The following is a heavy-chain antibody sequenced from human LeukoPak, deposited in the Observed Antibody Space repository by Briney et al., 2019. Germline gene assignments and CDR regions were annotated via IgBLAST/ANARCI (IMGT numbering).Heavy chain of an antibody. CDR3: ARNWDQWLAPYYFDY. Sequence: ASVKVSCKASGYTFTSYSMNWVRQAPGQGLEWMGWINTNTGNPTYAQGFTGRFVFSLDTSVSTAYLLISSLKSEDTAVYYCARNWDQWLAPYYFDYWGQGTLATVSS. CDR2: INTNTGNP. CDR1: GYTFTSYS. J-gene: IGHJ4*02. D-gene: IGHD6-19*01. V-gene: IGHV7-4-1*02.